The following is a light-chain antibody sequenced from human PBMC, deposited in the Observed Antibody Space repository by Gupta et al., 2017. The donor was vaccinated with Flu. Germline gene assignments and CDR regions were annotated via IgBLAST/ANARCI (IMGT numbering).Light chain of an antibody. CDR3: QSADNSGAYVV. CDR2: NDR. Sequence: SYELTQPPSVSVSPGQTARITCSGDALPKQYAFWYQQKSGQAPVLVIYNDRERPSGIPERVSGSSAGTTATLTISGAQAEDEADYYCQSADNSGAYVVFGGGTNLTVL. J-gene: IGLJ2*01. V-gene: IGLV3-25*02. CDR1: ALPKQY.